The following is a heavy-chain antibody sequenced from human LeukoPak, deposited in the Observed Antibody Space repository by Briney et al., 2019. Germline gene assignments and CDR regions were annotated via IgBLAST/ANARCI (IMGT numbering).Heavy chain of an antibody. Sequence: GGSLRLSCEASGFTFSNYGMHWVRQAPGKGLEWVAFIRYDGSKKYYADPVKGRFSISRDNSKNTLYLQMNSLRPEDTAVYYCAKIWLGRAVTTDRFDFWGQGSLVTVSS. D-gene: IGHD4-17*01. V-gene: IGHV3-30*02. J-gene: IGHJ4*02. CDR3: AKIWLGRAVTTDRFDF. CDR1: GFTFSNYG. CDR2: IRYDGSKK.